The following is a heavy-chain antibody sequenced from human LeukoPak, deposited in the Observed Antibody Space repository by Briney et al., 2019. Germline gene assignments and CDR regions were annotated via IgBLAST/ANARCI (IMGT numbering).Heavy chain of an antibody. Sequence: PGGSLRLSCAASGLPFSSYWMSWVRQAPGKGLEWVANIKQDGSEKNYVDSVKGRFTISRDNAKNSLYLQMNSLRAEDTAVYYCARDTKYYDFWSGYSFDNWFDPWGQGTLVTVSS. CDR3: ARDTKYYDFWSGYSFDNWFDP. CDR2: IKQDGSEK. V-gene: IGHV3-7*01. J-gene: IGHJ5*02. D-gene: IGHD3-3*01. CDR1: GLPFSSYW.